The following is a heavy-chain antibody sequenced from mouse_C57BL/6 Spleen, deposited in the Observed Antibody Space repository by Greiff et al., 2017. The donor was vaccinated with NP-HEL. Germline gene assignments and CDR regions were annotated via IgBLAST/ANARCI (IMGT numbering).Heavy chain of an antibody. D-gene: IGHD1-1*01. CDR3: ARSLYYYGPMDY. V-gene: IGHV1-18*01. CDR1: GYTFTDYN. Sequence: EVQVVESGPELVKPGASVKIPCKASGYTFTDYNMDWVKQSHGKSLEWIGDINPNNGGTIYNQKFKGKATLTVDKSSSTAYMELRSLTSEDTAVYYCARSLYYYGPMDYWGQGTSVTVSS. J-gene: IGHJ4*01. CDR2: INPNNGGT.